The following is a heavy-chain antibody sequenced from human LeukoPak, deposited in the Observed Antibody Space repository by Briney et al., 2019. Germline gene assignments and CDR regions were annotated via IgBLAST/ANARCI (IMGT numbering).Heavy chain of an antibody. CDR3: ARSYYALDY. J-gene: IGHJ4*02. D-gene: IGHD2-2*01. V-gene: IGHV3-21*01. Sequence: GGSLRLSCAASGFTFSSCAMSWVRQAPGKGLEWVSSISSSSSYIYYTDSVRGRFTISRDNARNSLYLQMNSLRAEDTAVYYCARSYYALDYWGQGTLVTVYS. CDR1: GFTFSSCA. CDR2: ISSSSSYI.